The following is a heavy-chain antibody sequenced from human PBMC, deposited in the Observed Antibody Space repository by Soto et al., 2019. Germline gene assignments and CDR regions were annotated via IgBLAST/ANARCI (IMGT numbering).Heavy chain of an antibody. CDR2: IFDREST. CDR1: GGSISSYY. CDR3: ARGPSDDKVDY. D-gene: IGHD1-1*01. V-gene: IGHV4-38-2*02. J-gene: IGHJ4*02. Sequence: SETLSLTCTVSGGSISSYYWGWIRQPPGKGLEWIGSIFDRESTYNNPSLQSRVTISVDTSKNQFSLHLTSVTAADTAVYYCARGPSDDKVDYWGQGTLVTVS.